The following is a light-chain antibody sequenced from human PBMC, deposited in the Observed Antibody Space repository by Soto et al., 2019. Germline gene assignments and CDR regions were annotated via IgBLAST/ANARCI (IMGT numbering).Light chain of an antibody. Sequence: DIQLTQSPSSLSASVGDRVTITCRESQTMAMYVNWFQQKPGKAPKPLIYTTSSLQSGVPPRFSVSGSETDFTLTISRLQPEDSATYYCQQSFTAPYTFGQGTKLEIK. CDR2: TTS. CDR3: QQSFTAPYT. V-gene: IGKV1-39*01. J-gene: IGKJ2*01. CDR1: QTMAMY.